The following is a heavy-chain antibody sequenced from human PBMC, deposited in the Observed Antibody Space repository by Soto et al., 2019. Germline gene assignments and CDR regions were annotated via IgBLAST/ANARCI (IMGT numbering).Heavy chain of an antibody. CDR3: AAGHYYDSSGYYLGYYYYGMDV. V-gene: IGHV4-39*01. D-gene: IGHD3-22*01. Sequence: SETLSLTCTVSGGSISGSSHFWGWIRQPPGKGLEWIGSIHYSGTTYYNPSLKSRVTISVDTSKNQFSLKLNSVTAADTAVYYCAAGHYYDSSGYYLGYYYYGMDVWGQGTTVTVSS. J-gene: IGHJ6*02. CDR1: GGSISGSSHF. CDR2: IHYSGTT.